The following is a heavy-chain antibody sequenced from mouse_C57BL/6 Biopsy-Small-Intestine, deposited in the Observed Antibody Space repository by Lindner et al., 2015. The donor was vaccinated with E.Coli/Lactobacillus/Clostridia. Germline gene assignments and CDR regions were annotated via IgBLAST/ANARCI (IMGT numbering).Heavy chain of an antibody. J-gene: IGHJ4*01. CDR3: VRDEGYSSPNFFDS. D-gene: IGHD2-12*01. V-gene: IGHV1-20*01. Sequence: SVKVSCKASGLTSTRYGISWVRQAPGQGLEWMGWISGYNGNTYYAQKFQVRLTMTIDTSTSSAYMELTSLRSDDTAVYYCVRDEGYSSPNFFDSWGQGTLVTVSS. CDR2: ISGYNGNT. CDR1: GLTSTRYG.